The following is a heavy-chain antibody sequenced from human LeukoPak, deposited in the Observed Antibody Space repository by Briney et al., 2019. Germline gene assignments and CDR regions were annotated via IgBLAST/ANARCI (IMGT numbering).Heavy chain of an antibody. Sequence: SETLSLTCTVSGGSIRSTTYYWGWIRQPPGKGLEWIGSIYYSGNTYYSPSLMSRVTISVDTSKNQFSLNLSSVTAADTAMYYCARDILEWLLSGDYYMDVWGKGTTVTVSS. D-gene: IGHD3-3*01. CDR1: GGSIRSTTYY. CDR3: ARDILEWLLSGDYYMDV. J-gene: IGHJ6*03. V-gene: IGHV4-39*07. CDR2: IYYSGNT.